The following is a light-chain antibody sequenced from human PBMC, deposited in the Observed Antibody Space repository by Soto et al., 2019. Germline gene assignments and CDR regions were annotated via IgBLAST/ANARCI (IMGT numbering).Light chain of an antibody. CDR2: DVS. CDR1: SSDVGSHNL. CDR3: CSYGGSRAV. Sequence: QSALTQPASVSGSPGQSVTISCTGTSSDVGSHNLVSWYQQHPGQAPKPMIYDVSKRPLGGSARFSASKSGNTASLTISWLQAEDEAEYYCCSYGGSRAVFGGGTQLTVL. V-gene: IGLV2-23*02. J-gene: IGLJ7*01.